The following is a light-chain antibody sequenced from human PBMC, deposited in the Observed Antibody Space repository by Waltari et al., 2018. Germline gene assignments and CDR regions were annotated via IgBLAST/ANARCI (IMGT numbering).Light chain of an antibody. CDR1: QVLNNW. CDR2: KVS. V-gene: IGKV1-5*03. CDR3: QQYNSNSWT. J-gene: IGKJ1*01. Sequence: DIQMTQSPSTLYASIGDGVTITCRASQVLNNWLAWYRQKPGKPPEVLIYKVSALESGVPSRYSGGGSGTEFTLTITSLQPDDFATYYCQQYNSNSWTFGQGTKVELK.